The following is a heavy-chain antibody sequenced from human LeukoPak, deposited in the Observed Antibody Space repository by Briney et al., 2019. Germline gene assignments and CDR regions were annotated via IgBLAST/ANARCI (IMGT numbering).Heavy chain of an antibody. CDR3: ARGVYIAAAQYGY. V-gene: IGHV4-59*01. D-gene: IGHD6-13*01. CDR2: IYYSGTT. CDR1: GGSIGTYS. Sequence: SETQSLTCTVSGGSIGTYSWNWIRQPPGKGREWIGYIYYSGTTNYNPSLKSRVTISVDTSKNQFSLKLSSVTAADTAVCYCARGVYIAAAQYGYWGQGTLVTVSS. J-gene: IGHJ4*02.